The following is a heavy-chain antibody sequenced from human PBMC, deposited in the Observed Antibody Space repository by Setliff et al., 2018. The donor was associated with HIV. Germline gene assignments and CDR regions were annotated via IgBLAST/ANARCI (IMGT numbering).Heavy chain of an antibody. V-gene: IGHV3-48*03. J-gene: IGHJ4*02. Sequence: GGSLRLSCAASGFTFSRYEMNWVRQAPGKGLEWVSYISSSGGTIYYADSVKGRFTISRDNAKNSLYLQMNSLRSEDTAVYYCAREFPGGTKGFDYWGQGTLVTVSS. CDR2: ISSSGGTI. CDR1: GFTFSRYE. D-gene: IGHD1-1*01. CDR3: AREFPGGTKGFDY.